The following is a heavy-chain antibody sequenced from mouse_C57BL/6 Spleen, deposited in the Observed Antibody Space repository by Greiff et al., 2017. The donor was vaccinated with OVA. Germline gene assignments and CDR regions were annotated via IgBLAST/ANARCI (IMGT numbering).Heavy chain of an antibody. CDR3: ARVTAQATGIAY. J-gene: IGHJ3*01. CDR2: IYPSDSET. CDR1: GYTFTSYW. V-gene: IGHV1-61*01. Sequence: QVQLQQPGAELVRPGSSVKLSCKASGYTFTSYWMDWVKQRPGQGLEWIGNIYPSDSETHYNQKFKDKATLTVDKSSSTAYMQLSSLTSEDSAVYYCARVTAQATGIAYWGQGTLVTVSA. D-gene: IGHD3-2*02.